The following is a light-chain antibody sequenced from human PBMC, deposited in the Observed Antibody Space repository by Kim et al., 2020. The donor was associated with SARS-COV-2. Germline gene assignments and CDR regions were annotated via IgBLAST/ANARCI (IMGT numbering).Light chain of an antibody. CDR2: GAS. V-gene: IGKV3-20*01. CDR3: QQYSSSIT. Sequence: EIVLTQSPGTLSLSPGERATFSCRASQSVRSDYLAWYQQKPGQAPRLLIYGASNRAAGIPDRFSGSGSGTDFTLIISRLEPEDFAVYSCQQYSSSITFGQGTRLEIK. J-gene: IGKJ5*01. CDR1: QSVRSDY.